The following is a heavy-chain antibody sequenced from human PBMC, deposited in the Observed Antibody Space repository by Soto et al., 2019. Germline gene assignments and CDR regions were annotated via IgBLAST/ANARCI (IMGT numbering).Heavy chain of an antibody. V-gene: IGHV1-3*01. CDR2: INAGNGNT. J-gene: IGHJ4*02. CDR3: ARGLVWFGFQFDY. D-gene: IGHD3-10*01. Sequence: QVQLVQSGAEVKKPGASVKVSCKASGYTFTSYAMHWVRQAPGQRLEWMGWINAGNGNTKYSQKFQGRVTITRDTSASTAYMELSSLRSEDTAVYYCARGLVWFGFQFDYWGQGTLVTVSS. CDR1: GYTFTSYA.